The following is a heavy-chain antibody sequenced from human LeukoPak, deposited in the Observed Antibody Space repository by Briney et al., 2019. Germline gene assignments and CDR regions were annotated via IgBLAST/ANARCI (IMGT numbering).Heavy chain of an antibody. CDR1: GFTFSDYY. Sequence: GGSLRLSCAASGFTFSDYYMSWIRQAPGKGLEWVSYISSSGSTIYYADSVKGRFTISRDNAKNSLYLQMNSLRAEDTAVYYCAKARDPSYSYDAFDIWGQGTMVTVSS. J-gene: IGHJ3*02. CDR3: AKARDPSYSYDAFDI. CDR2: ISSSGSTI. V-gene: IGHV3-11*01. D-gene: IGHD5-18*01.